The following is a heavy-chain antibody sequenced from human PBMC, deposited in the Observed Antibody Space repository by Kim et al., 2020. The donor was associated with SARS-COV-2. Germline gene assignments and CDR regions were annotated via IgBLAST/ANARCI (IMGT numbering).Heavy chain of an antibody. D-gene: IGHD4-17*01. CDR1: GFTFSSYG. Sequence: GGSLRLSCAASGFTFSSYGMHWVRQAPGKGLEWVAVISYDGSNKYYADSVKGRFTISRDNSKNTLYLQMNSLRAEDTAVYYCAKDGSYGDYVSQDYYYYGMDVWGQGTTVTVSS. CDR3: AKDGSYGDYVSQDYYYYGMDV. J-gene: IGHJ6*02. CDR2: ISYDGSNK. V-gene: IGHV3-30*18.